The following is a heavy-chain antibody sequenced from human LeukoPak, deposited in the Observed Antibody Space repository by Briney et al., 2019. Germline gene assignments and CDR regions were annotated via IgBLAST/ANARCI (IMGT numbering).Heavy chain of an antibody. CDR2: TSYNGNT. CDR3: ARHSGSGWQALGY. V-gene: IGHV1-18*04. CDR1: GYTFSNYG. Sequence: ASVKVSYKASGYTFSNYGISWVRQAPGLGLEWMGWTSYNGNTNYAQKFQDRVTMTTDTSTTTAYMELRSLESDDTAVYYCARHSGSGWQALGYWGQGTLVTVSS. J-gene: IGHJ4*02. D-gene: IGHD6-19*01.